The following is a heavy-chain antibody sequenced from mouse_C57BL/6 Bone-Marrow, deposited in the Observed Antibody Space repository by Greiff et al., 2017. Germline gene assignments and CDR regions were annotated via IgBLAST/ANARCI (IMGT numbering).Heavy chain of an antibody. J-gene: IGHJ2*01. CDR2: ISDGGSYT. CDR1: GFTFSSYA. CDR3: ARNWDLDY. V-gene: IGHV5-4*03. D-gene: IGHD4-1*01. Sequence: EVMLVESGGGLVKPGGSLKLSCAASGFTFSSYAMSWVRQTPEKRLEWVATISDGGSYTYSPDNVKGRFTISRDNAKNNLYLQMSHLKSEDTAMYYCARNWDLDYWGQGTTLTVSS.